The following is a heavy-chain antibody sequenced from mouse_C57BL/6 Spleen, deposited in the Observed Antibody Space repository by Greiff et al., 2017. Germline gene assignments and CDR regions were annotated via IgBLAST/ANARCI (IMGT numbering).Heavy chain of an antibody. Sequence: QVQLQQPGAELVRPGSSVKLSCKASGYTFTSYWMHWVKQRPIQGLEWIGNIDPSDSETHYNQKFKDKATLTVDKSSSTAYMQLSSLTSEDSAVYYCARKSDGYPAWCAYWGQGTLVTVSA. CDR3: ARKSDGYPAWCAY. V-gene: IGHV1-52*01. D-gene: IGHD2-3*01. CDR2: IDPSDSET. J-gene: IGHJ3*01. CDR1: GYTFTSYW.